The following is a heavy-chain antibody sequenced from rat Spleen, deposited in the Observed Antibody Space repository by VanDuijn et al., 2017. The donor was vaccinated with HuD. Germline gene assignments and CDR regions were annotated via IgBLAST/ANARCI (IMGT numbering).Heavy chain of an antibody. CDR3: TRHYYSGPFDY. CDR1: GFIFSDYY. Sequence: EVQLVESDGGLVQPGRSLKLSCAASGFIFSDYYMAWVRQAPTKGLEWVATISYDGSSSYYRDSVKGRFTISRDNAKSTLYLQMDSLRSEDTATYYCTRHYYSGPFDYWGPGVMVTVSS. V-gene: IGHV5-29*01. D-gene: IGHD1-2*01. CDR2: ISYDGSSS. J-gene: IGHJ2*01.